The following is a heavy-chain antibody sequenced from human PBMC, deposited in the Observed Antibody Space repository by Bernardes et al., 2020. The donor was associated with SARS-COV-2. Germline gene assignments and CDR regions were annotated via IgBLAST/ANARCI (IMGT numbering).Heavy chain of an antibody. CDR1: GFTFSDHY. CDR2: IRNKGSNYST. V-gene: IGHV3-72*01. CDR3: AREVPKHRDSSGYAHYYYAMDV. J-gene: IGHJ6*02. D-gene: IGHD3-22*01. Sequence: GGSLRLSCVASGFTFSDHYMDWVRQAPGKGLEWVGRIRNKGSNYSTKYAASVQDRFTISRDDSGNSLYLQMNSLRTEDTAVYYCAREVPKHRDSSGYAHYYYAMDVWGQGTTVTVSS.